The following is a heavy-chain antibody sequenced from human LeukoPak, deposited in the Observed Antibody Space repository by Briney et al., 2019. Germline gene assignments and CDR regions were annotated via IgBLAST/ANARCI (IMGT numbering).Heavy chain of an antibody. Sequence: GASVKVSCKASGYTFTGYYMHWVRQAPGQGLEWMGWISAYNGNTNYAQKLQGRVTMTTDTSTSTAYMELRSLRSDDTAVYYCARDNPTQNWFDPWGQGTLVTVSS. J-gene: IGHJ5*02. V-gene: IGHV1-18*04. CDR1: GYTFTGYY. CDR2: ISAYNGNT. CDR3: ARDNPTQNWFDP.